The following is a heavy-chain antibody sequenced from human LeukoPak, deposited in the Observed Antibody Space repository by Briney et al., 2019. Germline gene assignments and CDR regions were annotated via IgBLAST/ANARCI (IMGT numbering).Heavy chain of an antibody. CDR2: ISGSGGST. D-gene: IGHD3-10*01. V-gene: IGHV3-23*01. Sequence: GGSLRLSCAASGFTFSSYAMSWVRQAPGKGLEWVPAISGSGGSTYYADSVKGRFTISRDNAKNTLYLQMNSLRAEDTAVYYCARDHRGSGSRYYYYYMDVWGKGTTVTISS. CDR3: ARDHRGSGSRYYYYYMDV. CDR1: GFTFSSYA. J-gene: IGHJ6*03.